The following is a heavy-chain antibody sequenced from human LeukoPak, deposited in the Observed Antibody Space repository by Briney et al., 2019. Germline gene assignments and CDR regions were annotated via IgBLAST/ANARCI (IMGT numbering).Heavy chain of an antibody. Sequence: PSETLSLTCAVYGGSFSGYYWSWIRQPPGKGLEWIGYIYYSGSTNYNPSLKSRVTISVDTSKNQFSLKLSSVTAADTAVYYCARVGIVGATYPFDYWGQGTLVTVSS. J-gene: IGHJ4*02. CDR1: GGSFSGYY. D-gene: IGHD1-26*01. CDR2: IYYSGST. CDR3: ARVGIVGATYPFDY. V-gene: IGHV4-59*01.